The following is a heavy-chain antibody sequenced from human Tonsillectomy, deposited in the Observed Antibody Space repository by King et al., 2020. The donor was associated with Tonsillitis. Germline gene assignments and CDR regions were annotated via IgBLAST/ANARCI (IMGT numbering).Heavy chain of an antibody. Sequence: QLVQSGAEVRKPGASVSVSCKASGYTFTGHYLYWVRQAPGQGLEWMGWLNPISGDPNYGPKFQGRVTLTSDMSLTTAYMGLHSLRPDDTAVYYCATVAFAGDALETDTSAYRFFRHWGQGTPVTVSS. CDR3: ATVAFAGDALETDTSAYRFFRH. V-gene: IGHV1-2*02. CDR1: GYTFTGHY. CDR2: LNPISGDP. J-gene: IGHJ1*01. D-gene: IGHD3-22*01.